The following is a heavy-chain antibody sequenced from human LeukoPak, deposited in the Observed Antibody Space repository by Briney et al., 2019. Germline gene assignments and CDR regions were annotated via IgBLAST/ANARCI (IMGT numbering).Heavy chain of an antibody. Sequence: GGSLRLSCAASGFTFSSYAMHWVRQAPGKGLEWVAVISYDGSNKYYADSVKGRFTISRDNSKNTLYLQMNSLRPEDTAVYYCASDRQQLDYWGQGTLVTVSS. CDR1: GFTFSSYA. D-gene: IGHD6-13*01. V-gene: IGHV3-30-3*01. CDR2: ISYDGSNK. CDR3: ASDRQQLDY. J-gene: IGHJ4*02.